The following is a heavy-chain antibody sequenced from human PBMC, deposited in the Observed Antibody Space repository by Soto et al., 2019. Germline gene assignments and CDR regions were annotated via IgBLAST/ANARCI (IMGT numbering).Heavy chain of an antibody. V-gene: IGHV1-24*01. CDR3: AAPNGIPLWALAFDY. Sequence: GASVKVSCKVSGYTFTKLSMHWVRQAPGKGLEWMGSFDPEDDERIYAQKFQGRLTMTEDTSTGTAYMELSSLRSEDTAVYYCAAPNGIPLWALAFDYWGQGTLVTVSS. J-gene: IGHJ4*02. CDR1: GYTFTKLS. D-gene: IGHD5-18*01. CDR2: FDPEDDER.